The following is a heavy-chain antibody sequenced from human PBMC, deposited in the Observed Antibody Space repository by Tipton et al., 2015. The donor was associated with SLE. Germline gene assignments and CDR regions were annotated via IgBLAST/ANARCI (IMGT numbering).Heavy chain of an antibody. V-gene: IGHV1-69*18. CDR3: ASPFIGYCRSTSCYRSYYYYGMDV. CDR1: GGTFSSYA. Sequence: QLVQSGAEVKKPGASVKVSCKASGGTFSSYAISWVRQAPGQGLEWMGRIIPIFGTANYAQKFQGRVTITADESTSTAYMELSSLRSEDTAVYYCASPFIGYCRSTSCYRSYYYYGMDVWGQGTTVTVSS. CDR2: IIPIFGTA. D-gene: IGHD2-2*01. J-gene: IGHJ6*02.